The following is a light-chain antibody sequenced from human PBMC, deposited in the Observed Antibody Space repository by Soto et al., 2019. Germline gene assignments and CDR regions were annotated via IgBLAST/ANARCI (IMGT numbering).Light chain of an antibody. V-gene: IGKV3-11*01. CDR1: QSVSSY. Sequence: IMLTQSPATLSLSTGERTTLSCPARQSVSSYLAWYQQRPGQTHRLLIYDISTMAAGIPARFSGSVFRTDYTLTISNLEPEDSAVYYCQQRFAWPNSFGGGTKVQI. CDR3: QQRFAWPNS. J-gene: IGKJ4*01. CDR2: DIS.